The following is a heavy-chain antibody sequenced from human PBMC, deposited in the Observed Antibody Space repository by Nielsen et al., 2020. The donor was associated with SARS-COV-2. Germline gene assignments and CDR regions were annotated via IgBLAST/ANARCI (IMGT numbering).Heavy chain of an antibody. CDR2: INPNSGVT. CDR3: AKSGSWLPLDY. Sequence: WVRQAPGQGLEWMGRINPNSGVTNYAQKFQDRVAMTRDTSISTAYMEVSRLRSDDTAVYYCAKSGSWLPLDYWGQGTPVTVSS. V-gene: IGHV1-2*06. D-gene: IGHD6-13*01. J-gene: IGHJ4*02.